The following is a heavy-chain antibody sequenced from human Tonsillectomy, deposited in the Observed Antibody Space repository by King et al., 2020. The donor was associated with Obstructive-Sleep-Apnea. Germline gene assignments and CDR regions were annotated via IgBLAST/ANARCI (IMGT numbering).Heavy chain of an antibody. CDR2: ISISSSYT. V-gene: IGHV3-11*06. D-gene: IGHD5-18*01. CDR3: ARRVGGYSFYFDY. J-gene: IGHJ4*02. Sequence: VQLVESGGGLVKPGGSLRLSCAASGFTFSDYYMSWIRQAPGKGLEWVSYISISSSYTNYADSVKGRFTISRDNAKNSLCLQMNSLRAEDTAVYYCARRVGGYSFYFDYWGQGTLVTVSS. CDR1: GFTFSDYY.